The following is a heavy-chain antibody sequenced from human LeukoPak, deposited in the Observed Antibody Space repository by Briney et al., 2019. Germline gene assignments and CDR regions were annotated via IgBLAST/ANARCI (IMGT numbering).Heavy chain of an antibody. D-gene: IGHD2-2*03. Sequence: GGSLRLSCAASGFTFSSYSMNWVRQAPGKGLEWVSSISSSSYIYYADSVKGRFTISRDNAKNSLYLQMNSLRAEDTAVYYCASGYCSSTSCYRNCDYWGQGTLVTVFS. V-gene: IGHV3-21*01. CDR3: ASGYCSSTSCYRNCDY. CDR1: GFTFSSYS. CDR2: ISSSSYI. J-gene: IGHJ4*02.